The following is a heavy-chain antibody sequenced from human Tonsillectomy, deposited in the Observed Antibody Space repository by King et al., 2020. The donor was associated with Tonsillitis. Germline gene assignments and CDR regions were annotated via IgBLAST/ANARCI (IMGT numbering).Heavy chain of an antibody. CDR3: SKVKLSSLNDDVWGSYPGPFDY. J-gene: IGHJ4*02. CDR2: INWNGGST. CDR1: GFTFHDYG. Sequence: VQLVESGGGVIRPGGSLRLSCAASGFTFHDYGMSWVRQAPGKGLEWVSGINWNGGSTGYADSVKGRFTISRDNAKNSLYLQMNSLRAEETALYYCSKVKLSSLNDDVWGSYPGPFDYWGQGTLVTVSS. D-gene: IGHD3-16*01. V-gene: IGHV3-20*04.